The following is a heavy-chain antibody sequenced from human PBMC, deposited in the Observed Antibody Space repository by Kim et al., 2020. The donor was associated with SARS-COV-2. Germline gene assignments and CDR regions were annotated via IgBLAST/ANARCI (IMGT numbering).Heavy chain of an antibody. J-gene: IGHJ4*02. V-gene: IGHV1-18*01. D-gene: IGHD4-17*01. CDR3: ARGAYGDVSFDY. Sequence: DAQKVQGRVTMTTDTATNTAYMELWSLRSDDTAMYYCARGAYGDVSFDYWGQGTLVTVSS.